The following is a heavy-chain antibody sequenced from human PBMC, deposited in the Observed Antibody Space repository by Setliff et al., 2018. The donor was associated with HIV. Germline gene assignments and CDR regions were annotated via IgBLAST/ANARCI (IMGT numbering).Heavy chain of an antibody. J-gene: IGHJ6*03. CDR1: GGPLNSRNW. Sequence: KPSETLSLTCAVSGGPLNSRNWWSWVRQSPGKGLEWIGEIYHTGSTNYSPSLKSRVTISVDTSKKHFSLRLTSVTAADTAVYFCARGVIETDYDYVDIYYYNYMDVWGKGTTVTVSS. V-gene: IGHV4-4*02. CDR2: IYHTGST. D-gene: IGHD5-12*01. CDR3: ARGVIETDYDYVDIYYYNYMDV.